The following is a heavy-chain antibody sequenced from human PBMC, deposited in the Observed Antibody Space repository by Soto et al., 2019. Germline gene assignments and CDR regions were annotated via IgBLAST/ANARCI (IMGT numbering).Heavy chain of an antibody. D-gene: IGHD2-2*01. CDR2: IKSKTDGGTT. J-gene: IGHJ1*01. CDR1: GFTFSNAW. Sequence: GESLKISCAASGFTFSNAWMSWVRQAPGKGLEWVGRIKSKTDGGTTDYAAPVKGRFTISRDDSKNTLYLQMNSLKTEDTAVYYCTTALPRTHHIVVVPAAEYFQHWGQGTLVTVSS. CDR3: TTALPRTHHIVVVPAAEYFQH. V-gene: IGHV3-15*01.